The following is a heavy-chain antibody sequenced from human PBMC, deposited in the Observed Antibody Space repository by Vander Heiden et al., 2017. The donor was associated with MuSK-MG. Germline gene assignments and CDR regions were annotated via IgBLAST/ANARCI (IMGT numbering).Heavy chain of an antibody. Sequence: EVQLVESGGGLVKPGGSLRLSCAASGFTFSSYSMNWVRQAPGKGLEWVSSISSSSSYIYYADSVKGRFTISRDNAKNSLYLQMNSLRAEDTAVYYCARVKYYGSGNYYYYGMDVWGQGTTVTVSS. J-gene: IGHJ6*02. D-gene: IGHD3-10*01. CDR3: ARVKYYGSGNYYYYGMDV. V-gene: IGHV3-21*01. CDR1: GFTFSSYS. CDR2: ISSSSSYI.